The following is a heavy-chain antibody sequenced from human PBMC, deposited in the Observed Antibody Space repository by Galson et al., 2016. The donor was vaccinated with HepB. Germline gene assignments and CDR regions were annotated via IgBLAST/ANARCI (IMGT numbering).Heavy chain of an antibody. V-gene: IGHV3-74*01. Sequence: SLRLSCAASGFAFGSHWMHWVRQVPGKGLVWVSRINSDGTISNHADSVKGRFTISRDNAKNTLYLQMNSLRVEDTAVYYCGRDHSVVLTTAYNWFDPWGRGTLVTVSS. J-gene: IGHJ5*02. CDR1: GFAFGSHW. D-gene: IGHD4-23*01. CDR2: INSDGTIS. CDR3: GRDHSVVLTTAYNWFDP.